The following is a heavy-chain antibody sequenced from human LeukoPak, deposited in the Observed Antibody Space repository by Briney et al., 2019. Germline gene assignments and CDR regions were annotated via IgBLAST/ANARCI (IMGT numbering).Heavy chain of an antibody. D-gene: IGHD3-3*01. CDR1: GGSISSSSYY. Sequence: PSETLSLTCTVSGGSISSSSYYWGWIRQPPGKGLEWIGSIYYSGSTYYNPSLKSRVTISVDTSKNQFSLKLSSVTAADTAVYYCARHSFYDFWSGRHQNWFDPWGQGTLVTVSS. CDR3: ARHSFYDFWSGRHQNWFDP. V-gene: IGHV4-39*01. J-gene: IGHJ5*02. CDR2: IYYSGST.